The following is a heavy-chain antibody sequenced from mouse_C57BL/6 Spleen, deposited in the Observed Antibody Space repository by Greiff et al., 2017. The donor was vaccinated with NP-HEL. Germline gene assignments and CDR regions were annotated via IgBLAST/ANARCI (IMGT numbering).Heavy chain of an antibody. Sequence: EVKLVESGGGLVKPGGSLKLSCAASGFTFSSYAMSWVRQTPEKRLEWVATISDGGSYTYYPDNVKGRFTISRDNAKNNLYLQMSHLKSEDTAMYYCARDGLTEGAMDYWGQGTSVTVSS. CDR3: ARDGLTEGAMDY. CDR1: GFTFSSYA. CDR2: ISDGGSYT. J-gene: IGHJ4*01. V-gene: IGHV5-4*01.